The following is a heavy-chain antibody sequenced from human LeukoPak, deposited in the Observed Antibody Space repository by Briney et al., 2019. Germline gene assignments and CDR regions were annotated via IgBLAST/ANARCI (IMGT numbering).Heavy chain of an antibody. J-gene: IGHJ3*02. Sequence: GGSLRLSCAASGFTFSSYGMHWVRQAPGKGLEWVAFIRYDGSNKYYADSVKGRFTISRDNSKNTLYLQMNSLRAEDTAVYYCAKDPRSHLPSAFDIWGQGTMVTVSS. D-gene: IGHD6-6*01. CDR3: AKDPRSHLPSAFDI. CDR2: IRYDGSNK. CDR1: GFTFSSYG. V-gene: IGHV3-30*02.